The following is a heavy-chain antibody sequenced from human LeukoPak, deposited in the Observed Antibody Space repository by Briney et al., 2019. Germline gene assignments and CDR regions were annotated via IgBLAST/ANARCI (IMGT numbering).Heavy chain of an antibody. CDR1: GFTFSSYV. D-gene: IGHD4-11*01. J-gene: IGHJ6*02. CDR2: ISYDGSNK. Sequence: PGGSLRLSCAASGFTFSSYVMHWVRQAPGKGLEWVAVISYDGSNKYYADSVKGRFTISRDNSKNTLYLQMNSLRAEDTAVYYCARDLVTTGYYYGMDVWGQGTTVTVSS. CDR3: ARDLVTTGYYYGMDV. V-gene: IGHV3-30-3*01.